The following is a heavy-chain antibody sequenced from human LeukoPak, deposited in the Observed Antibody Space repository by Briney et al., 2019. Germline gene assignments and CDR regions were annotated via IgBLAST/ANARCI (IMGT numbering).Heavy chain of an antibody. CDR3: AGLYFCGGNCYSFDY. CDR1: GYSISSGYY. Sequence: SETLSLTCIASGYSISSGYYWGWIRQPPGKGLEWIGSIYHSGSTNYNPSLKSRVTISLDTSKSQFSLKLSSVTAADTAVYYCAGLYFCGGNCYSFDYWGQGALVTVSS. J-gene: IGHJ4*02. D-gene: IGHD2-21*02. V-gene: IGHV4-38-2*02. CDR2: IYHSGST.